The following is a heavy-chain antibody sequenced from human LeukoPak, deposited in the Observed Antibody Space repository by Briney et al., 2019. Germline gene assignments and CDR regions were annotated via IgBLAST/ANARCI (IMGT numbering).Heavy chain of an antibody. CDR2: TYYSGST. D-gene: IGHD3-22*01. V-gene: IGHV4-59*01. CDR1: GGSISSYY. Sequence: SETLSLTCTVSGGSISSYYWSWIRQPPGKGLEWIGYTYYSGSTNYNPSLKSRVTISVDTSKNQFSLKLSSVTAAGTAVYYCARSFVDSSGYYDDYWGQGTLVTVSS. J-gene: IGHJ4*02. CDR3: ARSFVDSSGYYDDY.